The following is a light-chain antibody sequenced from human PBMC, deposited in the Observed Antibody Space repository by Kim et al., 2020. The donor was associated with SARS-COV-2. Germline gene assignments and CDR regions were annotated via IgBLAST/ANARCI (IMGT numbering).Light chain of an antibody. CDR1: NIGIKS. CDR2: YDS. V-gene: IGLV3-21*04. J-gene: IGLJ1*01. Sequence: VAPGKTAMITCGGNNIGIKSVHWYQQKPGQAPVLVIYYDSDRPSGIPERFSGSNSGNTATLTISRVEAGDEADYYCQVWDSSSDHVFGTGTKVTVL. CDR3: QVWDSSSDHV.